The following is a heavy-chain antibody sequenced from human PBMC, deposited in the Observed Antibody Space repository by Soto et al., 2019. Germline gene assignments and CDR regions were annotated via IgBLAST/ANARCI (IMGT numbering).Heavy chain of an antibody. Sequence: SETLSLTCAVSGASISANNWWSWVRQPPGKGLEWIGEVYHSGSTNCNPSLKSRVTISIDKSKNQFSLRLTSMTAADTAVYYCAVPGAGNFDYWSQGTLVTVSS. V-gene: IGHV4-4*02. CDR3: AVPGAGNFDY. J-gene: IGHJ4*02. CDR1: GASISANNW. D-gene: IGHD6-13*01. CDR2: VYHSGST.